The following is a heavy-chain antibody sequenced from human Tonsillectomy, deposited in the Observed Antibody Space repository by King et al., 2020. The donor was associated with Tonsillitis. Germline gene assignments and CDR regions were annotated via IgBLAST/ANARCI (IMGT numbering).Heavy chain of an antibody. V-gene: IGHV4-34*01. CDR3: ARADRRQWLVRYYFDY. D-gene: IGHD6-19*01. CDR1: GGSSSGYY. CDR2: INHSGST. Sequence: VQLQQWGAGLLKPSETLSLTCGLYGGSSSGYYWSWIRQPPGKGLEWIGEINHSGSTNYNPSLTSRLTISVATSKNQFSLRLSSVTAADTAVYYCARADRRQWLVRYYFDYWGQGTLVTVSS. J-gene: IGHJ4*02.